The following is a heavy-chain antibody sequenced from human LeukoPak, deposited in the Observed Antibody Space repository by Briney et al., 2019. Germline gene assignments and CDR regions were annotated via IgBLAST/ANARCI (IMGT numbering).Heavy chain of an antibody. CDR3: ARGYGEERGYDP. V-gene: IGHV3-30*02. CDR1: GPTFSSYG. D-gene: IGHD5-18*01. Sequence: GRSLRLSCAASGPTFSSYGMHWVRQAPGKGLEWVAFIRYGGSNKYYADSVKGQFTISRDNSMDTLYLQMNSLRAEGTAVYCCARGYGEERGYDPWGQGALVTVSS. J-gene: IGHJ5*02. CDR2: IRYGGSNK.